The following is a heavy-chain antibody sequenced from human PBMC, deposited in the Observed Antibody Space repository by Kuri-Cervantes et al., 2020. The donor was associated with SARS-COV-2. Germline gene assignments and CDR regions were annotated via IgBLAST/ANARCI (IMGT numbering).Heavy chain of an antibody. CDR2: IYHSGST. J-gene: IGHJ1*01. D-gene: IGHD1-26*01. CDR1: GYSISSCYY. Sequence: SETLSLTCTVSGYSISSCYYWGWIRPPPGKGLEWIGSIYHSGSTYYNPSLKSRVTISVDTSKNQFSLKLSSVTAADTAVYYCAREYSGSYYVWGLTEYFQHWGQGTLVTVSS. V-gene: IGHV4-38-2*02. CDR3: AREYSGSYYVWGLTEYFQH.